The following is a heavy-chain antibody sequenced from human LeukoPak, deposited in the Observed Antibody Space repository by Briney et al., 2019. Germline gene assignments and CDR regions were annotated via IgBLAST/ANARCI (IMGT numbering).Heavy chain of an antibody. J-gene: IGHJ4*02. CDR3: ARGESLLRYYFDY. V-gene: IGHV1-24*01. Sequence: ASVKVSCKVSGYTLTELSMHWVRQAPGKGLEWMGGFDPEVGETIYAQKFQGRVTITADKSTSTAYMELSSLRSEDTAVYYCARGESLLRYYFDYWGQGTLVTVSS. CDR1: GYTLTELS. CDR2: FDPEVGET.